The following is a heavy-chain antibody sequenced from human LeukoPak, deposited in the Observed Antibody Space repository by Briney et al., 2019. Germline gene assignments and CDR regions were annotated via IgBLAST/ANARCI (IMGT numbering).Heavy chain of an antibody. Sequence: PGGSLRLSCAASGFTFSSYWMSWVRQAPGKGLEWVANIKQDGSEKYYVDSVKGRFTISRDNAKNSLYPQMNSLRAEDTAVYYCARDRSSSSPGFDPWGQGTLVTVSS. CDR1: GFTFSSYW. D-gene: IGHD6-13*01. CDR2: IKQDGSEK. CDR3: ARDRSSSSPGFDP. J-gene: IGHJ5*02. V-gene: IGHV3-7*03.